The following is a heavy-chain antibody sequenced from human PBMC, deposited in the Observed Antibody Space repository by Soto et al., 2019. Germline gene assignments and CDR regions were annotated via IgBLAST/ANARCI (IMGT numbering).Heavy chain of an antibody. V-gene: IGHV1-18*01. CDR3: AREDGYCRGGGGYSGGWLDP. CDR1: GYTFNTYG. D-gene: IGHD2-15*01. CDR2: ISPYNGNT. Sequence: ASVKVSCKTSGYTFNTYGVSWVRQAPGQGLEWMGWISPYNGNTNYAQRLQGRVTLTTDTSTDTAYMELRSLRSDDTAVYYGAREDGYCRGGGGYSGGWLDPWGQGPLVTVSS. J-gene: IGHJ5*02.